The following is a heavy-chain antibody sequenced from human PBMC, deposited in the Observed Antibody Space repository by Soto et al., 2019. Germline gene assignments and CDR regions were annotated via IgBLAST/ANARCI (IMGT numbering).Heavy chain of an antibody. V-gene: IGHV4-34*01. CDR1: GGTISSYY. D-gene: IGHD5-12*01. CDR3: ARGSKRGYSGYAY. J-gene: IGHJ4*02. Sequence: SYTLSLTCTVSGGTISSYYWSWIRKTPGKGLEWIGEINRSGSTNYNPSLKSRVTISVDTSKNQFSLKLSSVTAADTAVYYCARGSKRGYSGYAYWGQGTLVTVSS. CDR2: INRSGST.